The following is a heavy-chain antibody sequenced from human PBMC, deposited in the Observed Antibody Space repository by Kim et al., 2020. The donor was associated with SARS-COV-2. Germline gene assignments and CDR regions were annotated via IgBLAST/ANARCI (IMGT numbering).Heavy chain of an antibody. CDR3: ARDSAPQPFDY. V-gene: IGHV1-69*04. CDR2: IIPILGIA. Sequence: SVKVSCKASGVTFSSYTISWVRQAPGQGLEWMGRIIPILGIANYAQKFQGRVTITADKSTSTAYMELSSLRSEDTAVYYCARDSAPQPFDYWGQGTLVTVSS. J-gene: IGHJ4*02. D-gene: IGHD3-10*01. CDR1: GVTFSSYT.